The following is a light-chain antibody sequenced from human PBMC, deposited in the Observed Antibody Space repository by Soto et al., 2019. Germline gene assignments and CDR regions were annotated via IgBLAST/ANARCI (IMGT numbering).Light chain of an antibody. V-gene: IGLV1-40*01. CDR2: GNT. CDR1: SSNIGSGYD. Sequence: QSLLTQPPSVSGAPGLKVTISCTGSSSNIGSGYDVHWYQQFPGTAPKLLIYGNTNRPSGVPDRFSGSKSGTSASLAITGLQAEDEAEYYCQSYDSRLSGDVFGTGTKVTVL. J-gene: IGLJ1*01. CDR3: QSYDSRLSGDV.